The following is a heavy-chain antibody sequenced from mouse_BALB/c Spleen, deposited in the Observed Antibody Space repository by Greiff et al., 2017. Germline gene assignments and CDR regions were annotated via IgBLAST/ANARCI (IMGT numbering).Heavy chain of an antibody. V-gene: IGHV10-1*02. D-gene: IGHD1-2*01. Sequence: EVMLVESGGGLVQPKGSLKLSCAASGFTFNTYAMNWVRQAPGKGLEWVARIRSKSNNYATYYADSVKDRFTISRDDSQSMLYLQMNNLKTEDTAMYYCVRPFTTATGAMDYWGQGTSVTVSS. CDR3: VRPFTTATGAMDY. CDR1: GFTFNTYA. J-gene: IGHJ4*01. CDR2: IRSKSNNYAT.